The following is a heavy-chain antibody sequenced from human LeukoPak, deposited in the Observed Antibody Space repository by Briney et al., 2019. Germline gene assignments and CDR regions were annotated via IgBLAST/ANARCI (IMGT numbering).Heavy chain of an antibody. J-gene: IGHJ4*02. CDR1: GFTFSSYT. CDR2: ISGSSSYI. Sequence: GGSLRLSCAASGFTFSSYTMNWVRQAPGKGLEWVSSISGSSSYIYFADSVKGRVTFSRDNAKNSLYLQMNSLRAEDTAVYYCARGAHDYVWGSYRLIADYWGQGTLVTVSS. D-gene: IGHD3-16*02. V-gene: IGHV3-21*01. CDR3: ARGAHDYVWGSYRLIADY.